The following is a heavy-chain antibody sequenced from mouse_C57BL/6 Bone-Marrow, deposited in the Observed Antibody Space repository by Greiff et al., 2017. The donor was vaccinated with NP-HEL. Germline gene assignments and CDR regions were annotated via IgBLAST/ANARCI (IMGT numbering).Heavy chain of an antibody. CDR1: GYTFTDYY. CDR3: ARRLGLDY. CDR2: INPNNGGT. D-gene: IGHD4-1*01. J-gene: IGHJ2*01. Sequence: VQLHQSGPELVKPGASVKISCKASGYTFTDYYMNWVKQSHGKSLEWIGDINPNNGGTSYNQKFKGKATLTVDKSSSTAYMELRSLTSEDSAVYYCARRLGLDYWGQGTTLTVSS. V-gene: IGHV1-26*01.